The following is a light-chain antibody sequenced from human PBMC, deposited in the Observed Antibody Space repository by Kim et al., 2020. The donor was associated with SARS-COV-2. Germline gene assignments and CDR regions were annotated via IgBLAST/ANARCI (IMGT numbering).Light chain of an antibody. CDR3: KAWDSSTDVV. V-gene: IGLV3-1*01. J-gene: IGLJ2*01. CDR2: QDS. Sequence: SYELTQPPSVSVSPGQTASITCSGDKLGDKYACWYQQKPGQSPVLVIYQDSKRPSGIPERFSGSNSGNTATLTISGTQAMDEADYYCKAWDSSTDVVFGGGTQLTVL. CDR1: KLGDKY.